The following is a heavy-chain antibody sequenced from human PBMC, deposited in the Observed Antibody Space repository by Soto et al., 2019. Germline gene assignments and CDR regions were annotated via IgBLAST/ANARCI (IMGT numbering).Heavy chain of an antibody. CDR2: INHSGST. D-gene: IGHD2-15*01. J-gene: IGHJ3*02. CDR1: GGSFSGYY. V-gene: IGHV4-34*01. Sequence: PSETLSLTCAVYGGSFSGYYWSWIRQPPGKGLEWIGEINHSGSTNYNPSLKSRVTISVDTSKNQFSLKLSSVTAADTAVYYCAGLRPLGYCSGGSCPPAERGDAFDSWGQGTRVTVSS. CDR3: AGLRPLGYCSGGSCPPAERGDAFDS.